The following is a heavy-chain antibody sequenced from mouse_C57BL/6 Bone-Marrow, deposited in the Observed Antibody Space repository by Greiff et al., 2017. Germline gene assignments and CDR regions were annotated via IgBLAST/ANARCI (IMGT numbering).Heavy chain of an antibody. CDR2: ISSGGSYT. J-gene: IGHJ3*01. Sequence: EVMLVESGGDLVKPGGSRKPPGAASGFLFGSFGRSWFRQTPDKRLEWVATISSGGSYTYYPDSVKGRFTISRDNAKNTLYLQMSSLKSEDTAMYYCARGPTVEKAYWGQGTLVTVSA. CDR3: ARGPTVEKAY. CDR1: GFLFGSFG. D-gene: IGHD1-1*01. V-gene: IGHV5-6*01.